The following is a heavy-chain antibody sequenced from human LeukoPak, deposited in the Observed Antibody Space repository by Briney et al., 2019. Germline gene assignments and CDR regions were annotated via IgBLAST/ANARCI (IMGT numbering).Heavy chain of an antibody. CDR2: INPNSGGT. D-gene: IGHD2/OR15-2a*01. CDR3: ARVLSNQVPGLDD. V-gene: IGHV1-2*02. CDR1: GYTFTGYY. J-gene: IGHJ4*02. Sequence: GASVRVSCKASGYTFTGYYMHWVRQAPGQGLEWMGWINPNSGGTNYAQKFQGRVTMTRDTSISTAYMELSRLRSDDTAVYYCARVLSNQVPGLDDWGQGTLVTVSS.